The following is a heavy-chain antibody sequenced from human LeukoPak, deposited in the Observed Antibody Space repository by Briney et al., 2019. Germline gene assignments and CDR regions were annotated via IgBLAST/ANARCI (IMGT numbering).Heavy chain of an antibody. CDR1: GFTFSSYW. J-gene: IGHJ4*02. CDR2: IYSGGST. Sequence: GGSLRLSCAASGFTFSSYWMSWVRQAPGEGLEWVSVIYSGGSTYYADSVKGRFTISRDNSKNTLYLQMNSLRAEDTAVYYCARDSKVGDYYDSSGYFGYWGQGTLVTVSS. D-gene: IGHD3-22*01. CDR3: ARDSKVGDYYDSSGYFGY. V-gene: IGHV3-66*01.